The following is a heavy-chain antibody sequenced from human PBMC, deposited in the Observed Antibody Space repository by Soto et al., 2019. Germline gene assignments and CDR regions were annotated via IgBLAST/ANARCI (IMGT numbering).Heavy chain of an antibody. CDR1: GFTSSNYA. V-gene: IGHV3-23*01. D-gene: IGHD1-26*01. CDR2: ISGSGSFT. CDR3: AKGIAGGKGGNYFDY. Sequence: EVHLLESGGGLVQPGGSLRLSCADSGFTSSNYALSWVRQAPGKGLEWVSSISGSGSFTYYTESVKGRYTISRDNSKNTLYLQMNSLRAEDTATHYCAKGIAGGKGGNYFDYWGQGTLVTVSS. J-gene: IGHJ4*02.